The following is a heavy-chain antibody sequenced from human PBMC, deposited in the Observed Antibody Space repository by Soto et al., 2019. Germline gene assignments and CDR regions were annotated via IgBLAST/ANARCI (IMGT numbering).Heavy chain of an antibody. D-gene: IGHD3-3*01. J-gene: IGHJ6*02. CDR1: GFTFSSYG. Sequence: PGGSLRLSCAASGFTFSSYGMHWVRQAPGKGLEWVAVISYDGSNKYYADSVKGRFTISRDNSKNTLYLQMNSLRAEDTAVYYCAKSIVYYDFWSGYDLAYYYYGMDVWGQGTTVTVSS. V-gene: IGHV3-30*18. CDR2: ISYDGSNK. CDR3: AKSIVYYDFWSGYDLAYYYYGMDV.